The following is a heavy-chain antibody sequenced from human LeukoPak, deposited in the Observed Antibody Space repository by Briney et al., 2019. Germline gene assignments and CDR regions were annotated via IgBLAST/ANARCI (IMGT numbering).Heavy chain of an antibody. V-gene: IGHV4-34*01. D-gene: IGHD2-21*02. CDR3: ARDLKHIVVVTAITDAFDI. Sequence: PSETLSLTCAVYGGSFSGYYWSWIRQPPGKGLEWIGEINHSGSTNYNPSLKSRVTMSVDTSKNQFSLKLSSVTAADTAVYYCARDLKHIVVVTAITDAFDIWGQGTMVTVSS. J-gene: IGHJ3*02. CDR2: INHSGST. CDR1: GGSFSGYY.